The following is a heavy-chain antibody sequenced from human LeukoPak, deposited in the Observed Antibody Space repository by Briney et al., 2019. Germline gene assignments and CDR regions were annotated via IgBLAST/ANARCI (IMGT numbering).Heavy chain of an antibody. CDR2: IATSGSAI. Sequence: GGSLGLSCAASGFTYSLFWMSWVRQAPGKGLEWVSYIATSGSAIYYADSVKGRFTISRDNAKNSLYLQMNSLRAEDMAVYYCVRGGYCSSTICYWYNAFDMWGQGTMVTVSS. V-gene: IGHV3-48*04. CDR1: GFTYSLFW. J-gene: IGHJ3*02. D-gene: IGHD2-2*01. CDR3: VRGGYCSSTICYWYNAFDM.